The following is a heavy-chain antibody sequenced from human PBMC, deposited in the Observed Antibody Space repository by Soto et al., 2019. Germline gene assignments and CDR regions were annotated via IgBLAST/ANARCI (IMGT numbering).Heavy chain of an antibody. CDR3: ARGSSGGTLTS. Sequence: SETLSLTCAVSGDSISRGGNAWTWIRQPPGKGLEWIGYMLNTGTAYYNPSLKSRVAILIDRSKNLFSLNVSSVTAADTAVYFCARGSSGGTLTSWGQGTLVTVSS. CDR2: MLNTGTA. CDR1: GDSISRGGNA. J-gene: IGHJ5*02. D-gene: IGHD6-6*01. V-gene: IGHV4-30-2*01.